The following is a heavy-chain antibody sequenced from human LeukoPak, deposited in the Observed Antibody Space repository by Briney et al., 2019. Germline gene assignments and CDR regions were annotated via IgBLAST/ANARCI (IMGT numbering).Heavy chain of an antibody. CDR1: GDSIRSYY. Sequence: SETLSLTCTVSGDSIRSYYWSWIRQPPGKGLEWIGNIHYSGSTKYNPSLKSRVTISVDTSKNQFSLRVTSLTAADTAVYYCAREGGFYRPLDYSGQGTLVTVSS. CDR2: IHYSGST. CDR3: AREGGFYRPLDY. V-gene: IGHV4-59*12. D-gene: IGHD3-3*01. J-gene: IGHJ4*02.